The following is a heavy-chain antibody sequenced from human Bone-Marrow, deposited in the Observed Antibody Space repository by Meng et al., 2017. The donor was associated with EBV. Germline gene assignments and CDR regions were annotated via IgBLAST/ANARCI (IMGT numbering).Heavy chain of an antibody. D-gene: IGHD1-26*01. V-gene: IGHV2-5*01. CDR2: IYLNDER. CDR1: GFSRTTSGAG. CDR3: AHRRGADATGGAFDF. J-gene: IGHJ3*01. Sequence: LQVCGPTPVKPTQALTLTCNFPGFSRTTSGAGVGWIRKPPRKAPEWLAVIYLNDERLYSPSLKNRLNITKDTSKNQVVLTMTNMNPVDTATYYCAHRRGADATGGAFDFWGQGTMVTVSS.